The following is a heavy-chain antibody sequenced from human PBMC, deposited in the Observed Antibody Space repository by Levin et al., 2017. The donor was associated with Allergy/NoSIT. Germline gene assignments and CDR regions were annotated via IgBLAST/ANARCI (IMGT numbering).Heavy chain of an antibody. V-gene: IGHV3-30*18. CDR3: AKGYSSSWYSFQH. Sequence: PGGSLRLSCAASGFTFSSYGMHWVRQAPGKGLEWVAVISYDGSNKYYADSVKGRFTISRDNSKNTLYLQMNSLRAEDTAVYYCAKGYSSSWYSFQHWGQGTLVTVSS. D-gene: IGHD6-13*01. CDR1: GFTFSSYG. CDR2: ISYDGSNK. J-gene: IGHJ1*01.